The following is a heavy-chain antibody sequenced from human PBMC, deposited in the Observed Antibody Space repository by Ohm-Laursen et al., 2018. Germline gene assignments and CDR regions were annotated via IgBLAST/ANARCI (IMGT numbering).Heavy chain of an antibody. V-gene: IGHV3-43*01. D-gene: IGHD6-19*01. J-gene: IGHJ4*02. CDR2: ISWDGGST. Sequence: GSLRLSCAASGFTFEDYTMHWVRQAPGKGLEWVSLISWDGGSTYYADSVKGRFTISRDNSKNSLYLQMNSLRTEDTALYYCAKAYSSGWYVDYWGQGTLVTVSS. CDR1: GFTFEDYT. CDR3: AKAYSSGWYVDY.